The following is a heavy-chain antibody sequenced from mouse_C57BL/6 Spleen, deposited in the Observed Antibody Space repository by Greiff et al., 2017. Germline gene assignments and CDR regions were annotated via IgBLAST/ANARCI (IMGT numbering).Heavy chain of an antibody. CDR1: GYTFTSYW. V-gene: IGHV1-52*01. CDR2: IDPSDSDT. J-gene: IGHJ3*01. CDR3: ASEGAWFAY. Sequence: VQLQQPGAELVRPGSSVKLSCKASGYTFTSYWMHWVKQRPIQGLEWIGNIDPSDSDTHYNQKFKAKATLTADKSSSTAYLQLSSLTPEDSAVYYCASEGAWFAYWGQGTLVTVSA.